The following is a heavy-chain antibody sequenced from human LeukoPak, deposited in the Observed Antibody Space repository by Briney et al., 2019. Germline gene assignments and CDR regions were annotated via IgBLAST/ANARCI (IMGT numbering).Heavy chain of an antibody. Sequence: GGSLRLSCAASGFTFSQYWMSWVRQAPGKGLEWVANIKHDGGEKQDGSEKNYVDFVKGRFTISRDNAKNSLYLQMNSLRAEDTAVYYCARSGRRVDSFYFYMDVWGKGTTVTVSS. CDR3: ARSGRRVDSFYFYMDV. J-gene: IGHJ6*03. CDR2: IKHDGGEKQDGSEK. D-gene: IGHD2-8*02. V-gene: IGHV3-7*01. CDR1: GFTFSQYW.